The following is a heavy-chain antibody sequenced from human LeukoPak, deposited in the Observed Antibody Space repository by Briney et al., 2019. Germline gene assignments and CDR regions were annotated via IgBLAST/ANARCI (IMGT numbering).Heavy chain of an antibody. V-gene: IGHV4-61*01. J-gene: IGHJ3*02. CDR2: IYYSGST. CDR3: ASDSGSYLDTFDI. CDR1: GGSVNSGTYY. D-gene: IGHD1-26*01. Sequence: SETLSLTCTVSGGSVNSGTYYWSWIRQPPGKGLEWLGCIYYSGSTKYNPSLKSRVTISLDTSKNQFSLKLSSVTAADTAVYYCASDSGSYLDTFDIWGQGTMVTVSS.